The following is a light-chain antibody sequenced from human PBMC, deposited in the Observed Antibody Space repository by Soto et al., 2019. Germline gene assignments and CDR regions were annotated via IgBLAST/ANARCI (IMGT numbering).Light chain of an antibody. CDR3: HQCDIYPLS. CDR1: QDINSW. J-gene: IGKJ4*01. Sequence: DVQMTQSPSSLSASVGDRVTITCRASQDINSWLAWYQQKPGNAPKSLIYAASSLQTGVPSRFSGSASGSDFTLTFSSLQPGDSATYYCHQCDIYPLSFGGGTKVENK. V-gene: IGKV1D-16*01. CDR2: AAS.